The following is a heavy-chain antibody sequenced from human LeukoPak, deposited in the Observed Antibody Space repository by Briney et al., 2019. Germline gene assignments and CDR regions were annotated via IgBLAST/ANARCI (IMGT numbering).Heavy chain of an antibody. CDR3: AKAPGLGIQLGLGYFDY. D-gene: IGHD5-18*01. CDR1: GFTFDDYA. CDR2: ISWNSGSI. Sequence: GGSLRLSCAASGFTFDDYAMHWVRQAPGKGLEWVSGISWNSGSIGYADSVKGRFTISRDNAKNSLYLQMNSLRAEDTALYYCAKAPGLGIQLGLGYFDYWGQGTLVTVSS. J-gene: IGHJ4*02. V-gene: IGHV3-9*01.